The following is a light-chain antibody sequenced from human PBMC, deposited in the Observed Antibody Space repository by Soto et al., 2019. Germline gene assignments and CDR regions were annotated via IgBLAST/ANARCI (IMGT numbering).Light chain of an antibody. Sequence: EIVLTQSPATLSLSPGDRATLSCGASQSVTNNYLAWYQQKPGLAPRLLIYDASYRANGIPDRFSGSGSGTDFTLTISRLEPEDFVVYYCHQYGISPFGGGTKVDI. CDR1: QSVTNNY. V-gene: IGKV3D-20*01. CDR2: DAS. J-gene: IGKJ4*01. CDR3: HQYGISP.